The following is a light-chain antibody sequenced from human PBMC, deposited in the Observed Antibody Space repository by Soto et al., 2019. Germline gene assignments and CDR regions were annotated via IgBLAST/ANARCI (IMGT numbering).Light chain of an antibody. CDR1: SSDVGAYNL. CDR3: ASLTTTNFA. CDR2: EVS. Sequence: QSVLTQPASVSGSPGQSITISRTGTSSDVGAYNLVSWYQHHPDKAPKLMISEVSNRPSGVSDRFSGSKSGNTASLTISGLQAEDEADYYCASLTTTNFAFGTGTKVTVL. V-gene: IGLV2-14*01. J-gene: IGLJ1*01.